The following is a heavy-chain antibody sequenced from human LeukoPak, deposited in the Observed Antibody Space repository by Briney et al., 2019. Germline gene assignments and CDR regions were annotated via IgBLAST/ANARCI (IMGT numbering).Heavy chain of an antibody. Sequence: GGSLRLSCAASGFTFSSYAMSWVRQAPGKGLEWVSAISGSGGSTYYADSVKGRFTISRDNSKNTLYLQMNSLRAGATAVYYCAKTAWFGELFSYWGQGTLITVSS. CDR1: GFTFSSYA. CDR2: ISGSGGST. V-gene: IGHV3-23*01. CDR3: AKTAWFGELFSY. J-gene: IGHJ4*02. D-gene: IGHD3-10*01.